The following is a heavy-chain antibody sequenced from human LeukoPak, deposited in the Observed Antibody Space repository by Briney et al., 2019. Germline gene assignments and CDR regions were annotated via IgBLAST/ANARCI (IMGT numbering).Heavy chain of an antibody. V-gene: IGHV3-30-3*01. CDR3: ARVPYSSGWSDY. CDR1: GFTFSSYA. D-gene: IGHD6-19*01. CDR2: ISYDGSNK. J-gene: IGHJ4*02. Sequence: PGRSLRLSCAASGFTFSSYAKHWVRQAPGEGLEWVAVISYDGSNKYYADSVKGRFTISRDNSKNTLYLQMNSLRAEDTAVYYCARVPYSSGWSDYWDQGTLVTVSS.